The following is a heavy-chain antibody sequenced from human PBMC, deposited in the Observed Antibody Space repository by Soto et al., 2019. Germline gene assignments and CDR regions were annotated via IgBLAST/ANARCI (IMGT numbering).Heavy chain of an antibody. CDR1: GFTFSSYA. CDR3: AKDRQQMAKRGLNNWFDP. D-gene: IGHD6-13*01. V-gene: IGHV3-23*01. CDR2: ISGSGGST. J-gene: IGHJ5*02. Sequence: PGGSLRLSCAASGFTFSSYAMSWVRQAPGKGLEWVSAISGSGGSTYYADSVKGRFTISRDNSKNTLYLQMNSLRAEDTAVYYCAKDRQQMAKRGLNNWFDPWGQGTLVTVSS.